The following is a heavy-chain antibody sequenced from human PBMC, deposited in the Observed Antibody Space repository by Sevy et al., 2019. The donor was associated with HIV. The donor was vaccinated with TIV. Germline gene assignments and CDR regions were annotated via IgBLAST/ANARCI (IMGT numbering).Heavy chain of an antibody. J-gene: IGHJ3*02. D-gene: IGHD3-10*01. V-gene: IGHV1-69*06. CDR1: GGTFSSYA. Sequence: ASVKVSCKASGGTFSSYAISWVRQAPGQGLEWMGGIIPIFGTANYAQKFQGRVTITADKSTSTAYMELSRLRSEDTAVYYCARARGGAHDAFDIWGQGTMVTVSS. CDR2: IIPIFGTA. CDR3: ARARGGAHDAFDI.